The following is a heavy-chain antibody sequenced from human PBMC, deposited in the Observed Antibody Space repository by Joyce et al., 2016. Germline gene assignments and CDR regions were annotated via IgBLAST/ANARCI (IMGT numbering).Heavy chain of an antibody. J-gene: IGHJ6*02. CDR2: ISWNGVNT. V-gene: IGHV3-9*01. CDR1: GFTFDDYA. D-gene: IGHD3-22*01. Sequence: EVQVVESGGGLVQQGRSLRLPCAACGFTFDDYAMHWVRQVPGKGLEWVSGISWNGVNTGYADSVKGRFTISRDNGKNALYLQMSSLRPEDTAIYYCAKDGTLTMIRGHMDVWGQGTTVIVSS. CDR3: AKDGTLTMIRGHMDV.